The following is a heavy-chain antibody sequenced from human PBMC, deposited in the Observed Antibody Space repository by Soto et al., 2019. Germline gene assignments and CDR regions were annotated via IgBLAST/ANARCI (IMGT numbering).Heavy chain of an antibody. V-gene: IGHV4-30-4*01. CDR3: ARALVQLWPHYYYGMDV. D-gene: IGHD5-18*01. J-gene: IGHJ6*02. Sequence: TLSLTCTVSGGSISSGDYYWSRIRQPPGKGLEWIGYIYYSGSTYYNPSLKSRVTISVDTSKNQFSLKLSSVTAADTAVYYCARALVQLWPHYYYGMDVWGQGTTVTVSS. CDR1: GGSISSGDYY. CDR2: IYYSGST.